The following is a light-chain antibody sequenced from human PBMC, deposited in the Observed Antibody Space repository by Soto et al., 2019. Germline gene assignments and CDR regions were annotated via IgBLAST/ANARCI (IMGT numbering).Light chain of an antibody. CDR2: DAS. J-gene: IGKJ4*01. CDR3: QHRSHLPPRAT. Sequence: EVVLTQSPATLSLSPGERATLSCRASQSVSTYLAWYRHKPGQAPRLLIYDASIRATCTPARFSGGGSGTDFTLTKISQATEDLAVYYWQHRSHLPPRATFGGGTEVEFK. CDR1: QSVSTY. V-gene: IGKV3-11*01.